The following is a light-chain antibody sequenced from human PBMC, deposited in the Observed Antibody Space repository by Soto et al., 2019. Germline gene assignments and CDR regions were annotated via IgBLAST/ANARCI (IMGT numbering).Light chain of an antibody. CDR3: QQCDRSPWT. V-gene: IGKV3-20*01. Sequence: DIVLTQSPGTLSFSPGDRATLSCRASQIITSNQLAWYQHRPGQAPRLLLYRSSTRASGVPERFSGSVSGTDFTLTISRLEPEDFAVYYCQQCDRSPWTFGQGTTVEI. CDR2: RSS. J-gene: IGKJ1*01. CDR1: QIITSNQ.